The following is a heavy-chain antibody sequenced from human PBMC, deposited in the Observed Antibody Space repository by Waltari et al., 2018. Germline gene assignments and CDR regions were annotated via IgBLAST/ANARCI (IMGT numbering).Heavy chain of an antibody. D-gene: IGHD6-13*01. CDR2: IIPIFGTA. V-gene: IGHV1-69*08. Sequence: QVQLVQSGAEVKKPGSSVKVSCKASGGTFSSYAISWVRQAPGQGLEWMGRIIPIFGTANYAQKFQGRVTITADKSTSTAYMELSSLRSEDTAVYYCARDYQYSSSWPYYFDYWGQGTLVTVSS. CDR1: GGTFSSYA. CDR3: ARDYQYSSSWPYYFDY. J-gene: IGHJ4*02.